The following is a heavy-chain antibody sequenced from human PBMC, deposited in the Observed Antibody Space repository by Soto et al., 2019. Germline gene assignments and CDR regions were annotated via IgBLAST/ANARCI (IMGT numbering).Heavy chain of an antibody. V-gene: IGHV3-30-3*01. CDR3: ARDHGMFLSYYYYGMDV. D-gene: IGHD3-10*02. Sequence: GGSLRLSCAASGFTFSRFSMHWVRQAPGKGLAWVAVISYDGSNTRYAESVKGRFNISRDDSKNTVYLQMNNLRGEDSAVYYCARDHGMFLSYYYYGMDVWGQGTTVTVSS. J-gene: IGHJ6*02. CDR1: GFTFSRFS. CDR2: ISYDGSNT.